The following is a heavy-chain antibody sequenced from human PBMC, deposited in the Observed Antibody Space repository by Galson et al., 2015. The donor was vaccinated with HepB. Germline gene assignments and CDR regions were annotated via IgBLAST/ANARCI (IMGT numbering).Heavy chain of an antibody. V-gene: IGHV3-33*01. J-gene: IGHJ4*02. CDR3: AREAAGIAKDY. Sequence: SLRLSCAASGFTFSSYGMHWVRQAPGKGLEWVAVIWYDGSNKYYADSVKGRFTISRDNSKNTLYLQMNSLRAEDTAVYYCAREAAGIAKDYWGQGTLVTVSS. CDR1: GFTFSSYG. D-gene: IGHD6-13*01. CDR2: IWYDGSNK.